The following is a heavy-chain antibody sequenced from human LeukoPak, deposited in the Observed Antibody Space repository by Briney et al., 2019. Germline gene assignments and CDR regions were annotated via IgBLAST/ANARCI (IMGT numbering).Heavy chain of an antibody. CDR3: ARGRSGWPHDAFDI. V-gene: IGHV3-48*01. J-gene: IGHJ3*02. CDR1: GFTFSSYS. D-gene: IGHD6-19*01. Sequence: GGSLRLSCAASGFTFSSYSMNWVRQAPGKGLEWVSYISSSSSTIYYADSVKGRFTISRDNAKNSLYLQMNSLRAEDTAVYYCARGRSGWPHDAFDIWGQGTMVTVSS. CDR2: ISSSSSTI.